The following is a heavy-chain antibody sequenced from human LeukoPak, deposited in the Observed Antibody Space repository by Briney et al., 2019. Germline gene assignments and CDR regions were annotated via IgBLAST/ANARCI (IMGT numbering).Heavy chain of an antibody. CDR3: ARDRTSSSYYYGSGSHFDY. CDR2: IFHTGST. CDR1: GDSISSGNY. Sequence: SETLSLTCTVSGDSISSGNYWGWIRQPPGKGLEWIGSIFHTGSTYFNLSLKSRVTISVDTSKNQFSLKLSSVTAADTAVYYCARDRTSSSYYYGSGSHFDYWGQGTLVTVSS. D-gene: IGHD3-10*01. V-gene: IGHV4-38-2*02. J-gene: IGHJ4*02.